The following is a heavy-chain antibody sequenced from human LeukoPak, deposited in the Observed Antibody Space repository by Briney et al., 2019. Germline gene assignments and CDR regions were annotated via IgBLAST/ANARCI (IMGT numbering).Heavy chain of an antibody. D-gene: IGHD3-16*01. CDR3: ATEGGLL. V-gene: IGHV3-48*02. CDR1: GFTFSSYI. CDR2: ISSSSSTI. Sequence: GGSLRLSCAASGFTFSSYILNWVRQAPGKGLECISFISSSSSTIYYADSVKGRFTVSRDNAKNSLYLQMNSLRDEDTAVYYCATEGGLLWGQGTLVTVSS. J-gene: IGHJ4*02.